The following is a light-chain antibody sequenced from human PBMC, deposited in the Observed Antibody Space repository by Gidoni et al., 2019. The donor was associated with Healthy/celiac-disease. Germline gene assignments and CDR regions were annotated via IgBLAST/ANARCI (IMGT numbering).Light chain of an antibody. CDR2: DAS. Sequence: VFTLSPASLSLSPGESATLSCRASQSVSSCLAWYQQKPGQAPRLLIYDASNRATGIPARFSGSGSGTDCTLTISSLEPDDFAVYYCQQRSNCPITFGQGTRLEVK. J-gene: IGKJ5*01. V-gene: IGKV3-11*01. CDR3: QQRSNCPIT. CDR1: QSVSSC.